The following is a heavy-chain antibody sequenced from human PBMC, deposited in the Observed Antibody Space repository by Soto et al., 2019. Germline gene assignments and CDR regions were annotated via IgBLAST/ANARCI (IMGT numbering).Heavy chain of an antibody. Sequence: GASVKVSCKTSGFTFSNSAVQWVRPARGQRLEWMGWIVVGSGSANSAQKFRERVTITRDMSTRTAHMELSSLTSEDTAVYYCAPEMYSRGGFRSFDIWG. CDR1: GFTFSNSA. CDR2: IVVGSGSA. D-gene: IGHD2-15*01. CDR3: APEMYSRGGFRSFDI. V-gene: IGHV1-58*01. J-gene: IGHJ3*02.